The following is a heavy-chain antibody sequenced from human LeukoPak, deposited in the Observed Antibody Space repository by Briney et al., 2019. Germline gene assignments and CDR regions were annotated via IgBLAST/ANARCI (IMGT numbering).Heavy chain of an antibody. Sequence: ASVKVSCKASGYTFTSYGISWVRQAPGQGLEWMGWISADNGNTNYAQKLQGRVTMTTDTSTSTAYMELRSLRSDDTAVYYCARGHYYDSSGYYSNPTPYWYFDLWGRGTLVTVSS. D-gene: IGHD3-22*01. CDR3: ARGHYYDSSGYYSNPTPYWYFDL. CDR2: ISADNGNT. V-gene: IGHV1-18*01. CDR1: GYTFTSYG. J-gene: IGHJ2*01.